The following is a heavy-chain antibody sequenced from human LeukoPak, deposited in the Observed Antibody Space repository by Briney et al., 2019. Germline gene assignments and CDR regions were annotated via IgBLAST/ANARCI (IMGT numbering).Heavy chain of an antibody. D-gene: IGHD5-18*01. CDR2: IYYSGST. CDR1: GGYISGHY. V-gene: IGHV4-39*07. Sequence: SETLSLTCAVYGGYISGHYWSWIRQSPGKGLEWIGSIYYSGSTYYNPSLKSRVTISVDTSKNQFSLKLSSVTAADTAVYYCASSSRGYSYGFRYWGQGTLVTVSS. CDR3: ASSSRGYSYGFRY. J-gene: IGHJ4*02.